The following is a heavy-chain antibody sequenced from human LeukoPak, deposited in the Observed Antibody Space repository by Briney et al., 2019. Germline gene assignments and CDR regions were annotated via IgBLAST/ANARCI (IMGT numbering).Heavy chain of an antibody. D-gene: IGHD3-10*01. J-gene: IGHJ3*02. CDR3: ARDSAQYGSGSYYNEGGFDI. Sequence: PSETLSLTCTVSGGSISSGGYYWSWIRQHPGKGLEWIGYIYYSGSTYYNPSLKSRVTISVDTSKNQFSLKLSSVTTADTAVYYCARDSAQYGSGSYYNEGGFDIWGQGTMVTVSS. CDR1: GGSISSGGYY. CDR2: IYYSGST. V-gene: IGHV4-31*03.